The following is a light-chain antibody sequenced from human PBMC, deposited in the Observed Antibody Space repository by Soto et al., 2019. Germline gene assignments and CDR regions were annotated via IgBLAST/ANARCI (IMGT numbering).Light chain of an antibody. V-gene: IGLV1-51*01. CDR3: GTWDSSLSAYV. Sequence: QSALTQPPSVSAAPGRKVTISCSGSSSNIGNNYVSWYQQLPGTAPKLLIYDDYKRPSGIPERVSGSKSGTSATLGITGLQTGDEADYYCGTWDSSLSAYVFGTGTKVTVL. CDR1: SSNIGNNY. J-gene: IGLJ1*01. CDR2: DDY.